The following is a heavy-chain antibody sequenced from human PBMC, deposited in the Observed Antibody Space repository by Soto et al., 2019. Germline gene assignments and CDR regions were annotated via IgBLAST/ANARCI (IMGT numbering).Heavy chain of an antibody. Sequence: ASVKVSCKASGYTFTSYAMHWVRQAPGQGLEWMGWISGYNGDTNNAQKFQDRVTMTIDRSTTTAYLELRSLTPDDTAVYYCAKNGHPPYYYYGMDVWGQGTTVTVSS. CDR1: GYTFTSYA. V-gene: IGHV1-18*01. CDR3: AKNGHPPYYYYGMDV. D-gene: IGHD2-8*01. CDR2: ISGYNGDT. J-gene: IGHJ6*02.